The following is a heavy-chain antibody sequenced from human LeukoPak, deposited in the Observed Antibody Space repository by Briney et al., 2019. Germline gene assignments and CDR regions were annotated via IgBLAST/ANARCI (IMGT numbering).Heavy chain of an antibody. J-gene: IGHJ4*02. CDR3: AKSTSIAARPSDY. CDR1: GFTFSSYA. D-gene: IGHD6-6*01. V-gene: IGHV3-23*01. CDR2: ISGSGVNT. Sequence: GGCLRLSCAASGFTFSSYAMSWVRQAPGKGLEWVSAISGSGVNTYYADSVKGRFTISRDNSKNTLYLQMNSLRAEDTAVYYCAKSTSIAARPSDYWGQGALVTVSS.